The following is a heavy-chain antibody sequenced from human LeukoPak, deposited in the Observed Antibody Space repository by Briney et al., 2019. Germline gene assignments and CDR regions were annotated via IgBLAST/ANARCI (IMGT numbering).Heavy chain of an antibody. D-gene: IGHD2-15*01. Sequence: GSSVKVSCKASGGTFSSYAISWVRQAPGQGLEWMGRIIPIFGIANYAQKFQGRVTITADESTSTAYMELSSLRSEDTAVYYCARAGYCSGGSCFALDYWGQGTLVTVSS. CDR2: IIPIFGIA. CDR3: ARAGYCSGGSCFALDY. CDR1: GGTFSSYA. J-gene: IGHJ4*02. V-gene: IGHV1-69*15.